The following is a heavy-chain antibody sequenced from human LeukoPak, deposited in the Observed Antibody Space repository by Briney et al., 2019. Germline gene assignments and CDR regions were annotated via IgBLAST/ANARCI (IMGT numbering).Heavy chain of an antibody. CDR2: IRSGGSTT. CDR1: GFSFNSYE. CDR3: ARDAPQVPNSGWVFDYFDY. Sequence: GGSLRLSCAASGFSFNSYEMHWVRQAPGKGLEWVSYIRSGGSTTYYADSVKGRFTISRDNAKNSLYLQMNSLRAEDTAVYYCARDAPQVPNSGWVFDYFDYWGRGTLVTVSS. J-gene: IGHJ4*02. V-gene: IGHV3-48*03. D-gene: IGHD5-12*01.